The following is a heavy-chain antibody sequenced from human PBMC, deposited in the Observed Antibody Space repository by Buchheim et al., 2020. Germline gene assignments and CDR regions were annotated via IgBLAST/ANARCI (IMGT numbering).Heavy chain of an antibody. V-gene: IGHV4-39*01. CDR3: ASQGCSGGSCYAVLY. D-gene: IGHD2-15*01. J-gene: IGHJ4*02. Sequence: QLQLQESGPGLVKPSETLSLTCTVSGGSISSSSYYWGWIRQPPGKGLEWIGSIYYSGSTYYNPSLKSRVTISVDTSKNTFSLKLSSVTAADTAVYYCASQGCSGGSCYAVLYWGQGTL. CDR2: IYYSGST. CDR1: GGSISSSSYY.